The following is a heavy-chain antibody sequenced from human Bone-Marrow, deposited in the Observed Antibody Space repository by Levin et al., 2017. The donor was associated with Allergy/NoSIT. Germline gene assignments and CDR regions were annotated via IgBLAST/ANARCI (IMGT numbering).Heavy chain of an antibody. CDR3: ASKRSGYWPFDY. CDR2: IYSGGST. Sequence: GESLKISCAASGFTVSSNYMSWVRQAPGKGLEWVSVIYSGGSTYYADSVKGRFTISRDNSKNTLYLQMNSLRAEDTAVYYCASKRSGYWPFDYWGQGTLVTVSS. J-gene: IGHJ4*02. CDR1: GFTVSSNY. V-gene: IGHV3-53*01. D-gene: IGHD3-3*01.